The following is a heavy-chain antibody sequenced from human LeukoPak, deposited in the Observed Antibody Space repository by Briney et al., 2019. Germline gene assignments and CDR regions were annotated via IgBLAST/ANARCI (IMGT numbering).Heavy chain of an antibody. D-gene: IGHD6-6*01. Sequence: PSETLSHTCTVSGGSISSYYWSWIRQPPGKGLEWIGYIYTSGSTNYNPSLKSRVTISVDTSKNQFSLKLSSVTAADTAVYYCARHAIAARGGGFDYWGQGTLVTVSS. CDR1: GGSISSYY. V-gene: IGHV4-4*09. J-gene: IGHJ4*02. CDR3: ARHAIAARGGGFDY. CDR2: IYTSGST.